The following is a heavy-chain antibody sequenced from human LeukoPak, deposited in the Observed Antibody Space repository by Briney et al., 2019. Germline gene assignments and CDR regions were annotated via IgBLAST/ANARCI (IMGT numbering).Heavy chain of an antibody. J-gene: IGHJ4*02. V-gene: IGHV4-39*07. CDR3: ARVPVVGATMGFFDY. Sequence: SETLSLTCTVSGGSISSSSYYWGWIRQPPGKGLEWIGSIYYSGSTYYNPSLKSRVTISVDTSKNQFSLKLRSVTAADTAVYYCARVPVVGATMGFFDYWGQGTLVTVSS. CDR2: IYYSGST. CDR1: GGSISSSSYY. D-gene: IGHD1-26*01.